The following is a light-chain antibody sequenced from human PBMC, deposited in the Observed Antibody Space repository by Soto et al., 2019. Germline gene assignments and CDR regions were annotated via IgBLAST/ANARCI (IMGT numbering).Light chain of an antibody. CDR2: GAS. CDR1: QSVSSSY. CDR3: QQYGSSPPIT. V-gene: IGKV3-20*01. J-gene: IGKJ5*01. Sequence: EIVLTPSPGTLSWSPGGRATLSCRASQSVSSSYLAWYQQKHGQAPRLLIYGASSRATGIPDRLSGSGSGTAFTLTISRLEPEDFAVYYCQQYGSSPPITFGQGTRLEIK.